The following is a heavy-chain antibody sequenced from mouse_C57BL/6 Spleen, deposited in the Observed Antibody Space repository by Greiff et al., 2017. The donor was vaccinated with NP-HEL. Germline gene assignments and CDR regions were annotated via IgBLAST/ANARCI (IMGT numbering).Heavy chain of an antibody. V-gene: IGHV3-6*01. CDR1: GYSITSGYY. J-gene: IGHJ3*01. CDR2: ISYDGSN. D-gene: IGHD1-1*01. CDR3: ARAPDYYGSSYWFAY. Sequence: ESGPGLVKPSQSLSLTCSVTGYSITSGYYWNWIRQFPGNKLEWMGYISYDGSNHYNPSLKNRISITRDPSKNQFFLKLNSVTTEDTATYYCARAPDYYGSSYWFAYWGQGTLVTVSA.